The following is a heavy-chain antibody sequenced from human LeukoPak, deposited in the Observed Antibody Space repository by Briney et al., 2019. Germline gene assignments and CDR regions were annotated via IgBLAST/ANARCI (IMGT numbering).Heavy chain of an antibody. V-gene: IGHV4-4*07. Sequence: PSETLSLTCTVSGGSISLYYWHWIRQPAGKGLEWIGRIFTSGIINYNPSLKSRVTMSVDTSKGQFSLALSSVTAADTAVYYCAREISGSYYNPLGYMDVWGRGTTVTVAS. CDR2: IFTSGII. J-gene: IGHJ6*03. CDR3: AREISGSYYNPLGYMDV. D-gene: IGHD3-10*01. CDR1: GGSISLYY.